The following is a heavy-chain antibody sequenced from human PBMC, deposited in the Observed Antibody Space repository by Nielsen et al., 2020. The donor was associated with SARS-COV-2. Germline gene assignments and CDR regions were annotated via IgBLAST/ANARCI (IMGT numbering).Heavy chain of an antibody. CDR3: ARESSGYDHYNYGMDV. CDR1: GGSISSGGYY. CDR2: IYFSGRT. D-gene: IGHD5-12*01. Sequence: SETLSLTCTVSGGSISSGGYYWSWIRHHPGKGLEWIGYIYFSGRTCYNPSLKSRVTISVDTSKNQFSLSLRPVTAADTAMYYCARESSGYDHYNYGMDVWGQGTTVTVSS. J-gene: IGHJ6*02. V-gene: IGHV4-31*03.